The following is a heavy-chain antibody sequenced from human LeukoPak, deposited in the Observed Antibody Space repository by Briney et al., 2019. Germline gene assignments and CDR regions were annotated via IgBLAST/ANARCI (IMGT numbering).Heavy chain of an antibody. J-gene: IGHJ3*02. CDR2: ISGGGSGT. Sequence: GGSLRLSYAPSGFTFSSYAMSWVRQAPGKGLECVAVISGGGSGTYYADSVRGRFTISRDNSKNTVYLQMNSLRAEDTAIYYCAKAVGSSGYFSRDAFDIWGQGTMVTVSS. D-gene: IGHD3-22*01. CDR1: GFTFSSYA. V-gene: IGHV3-23*01. CDR3: AKAVGSSGYFSRDAFDI.